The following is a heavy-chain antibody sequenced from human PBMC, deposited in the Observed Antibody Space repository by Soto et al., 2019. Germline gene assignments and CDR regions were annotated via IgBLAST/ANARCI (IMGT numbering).Heavy chain of an antibody. J-gene: IGHJ4*02. CDR1: GYTFTSYD. CDR2: MNPNSGNT. V-gene: IGHV1-8*01. CDR3: ASGPRRRFLEWLLHYFDY. Sequence: ASVKVSCKASGYTFTSYDINWVRQATGQGLEWMGWMNPNSGNTGYAQKFQGRVTMTRNTSISTAYMELSSLRSEDTAVYYCASGPRRRFLEWLLHYFDYWGQGTLVTVSS. D-gene: IGHD3-3*01.